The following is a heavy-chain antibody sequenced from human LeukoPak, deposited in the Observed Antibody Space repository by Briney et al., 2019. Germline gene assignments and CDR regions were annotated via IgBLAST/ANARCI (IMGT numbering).Heavy chain of an antibody. CDR3: ARARYCSGGSCYYNNWFDP. CDR1: GGSVSSATYY. CDR2: IYYSGNT. Sequence: SETLSLTCTVSGGSVSSATYYWNWIRQPPGKGLEWIGYIYYSGNTNYNPSLKSRVTISVDTSKNQFSLNLSSVTAADTAVYYCARARYCSGGSCYYNNWFDPWGQGTLVTVSS. J-gene: IGHJ5*02. V-gene: IGHV4-61*01. D-gene: IGHD2-15*01.